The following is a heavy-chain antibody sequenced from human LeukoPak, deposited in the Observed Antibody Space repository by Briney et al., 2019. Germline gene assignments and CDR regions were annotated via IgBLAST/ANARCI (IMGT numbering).Heavy chain of an antibody. CDR2: INHSGST. CDR3: ARVRRDSSSSSEDY. D-gene: IGHD6-6*01. J-gene: IGHJ4*02. CDR1: GWTFSGYY. V-gene: IGHV4-34*01. Sequence: SETLSLTCAVSGWTFSGYYWSWIRQPPGKGLEWIGEINHSGSTNYNPSLESRVTMSVDTSKNQFSLRLTSVTAADTGVYYCARVRRDSSSSSEDYWGQGTLVTVSS.